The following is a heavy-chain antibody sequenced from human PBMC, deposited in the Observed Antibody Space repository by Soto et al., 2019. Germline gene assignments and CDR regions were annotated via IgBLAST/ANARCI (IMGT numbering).Heavy chain of an antibody. CDR2: IYPGDSDA. CDR3: ARSSWCGGDCNFGYYGMDV. V-gene: IGHV5-51*01. CDR1: GYSFTRHW. J-gene: IGHJ6*02. D-gene: IGHD2-21*02. Sequence: GESLKISFKANGYSFTRHWIGWVRQQPGKGLEWVAVIYPGDSDARYSPSFQGQVTISADNSISTAYLQWSSLKASDTAMYYCARSSWCGGDCNFGYYGMDVWGQGTTVTVSS.